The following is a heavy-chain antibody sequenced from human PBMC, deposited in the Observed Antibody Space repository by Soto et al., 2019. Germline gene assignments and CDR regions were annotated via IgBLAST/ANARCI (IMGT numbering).Heavy chain of an antibody. V-gene: IGHV1-18*04. D-gene: IGHD2-15*01. CDR2: ISAYNGNT. Sequence: QVQLVQSGAEVKKPGASVKVSCKASGYTFTNYGITWVRQAPGQGLEWMGWISAYNGNTNYAQKLQGRVTMTTDTSTSTAYMELRSLRSDDTAVYYCASRYCSGGRCFSYFDYWGQGTLVSVSS. CDR1: GYTFTNYG. CDR3: ASRYCSGGRCFSYFDY. J-gene: IGHJ4*02.